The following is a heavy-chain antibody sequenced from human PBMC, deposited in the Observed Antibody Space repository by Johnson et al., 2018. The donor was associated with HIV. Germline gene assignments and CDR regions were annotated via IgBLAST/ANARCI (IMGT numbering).Heavy chain of an antibody. Sequence: QVQLVESGGGLVQPGGSLRLSCAASGFTFSSYGMHWVRQAPGKGLEWVAVISYDGSNKYYADSVKGRFTISRDNSKNTLYLQMNSLRADDTAVYYCAKDKLLWVGEFTQGANAFDMWGQGTMVTVSS. J-gene: IGHJ3*02. V-gene: IGHV3-30*18. CDR1: GFTFSSYG. CDR3: AKDKLLWVGEFTQGANAFDM. D-gene: IGHD3-10*01. CDR2: ISYDGSNK.